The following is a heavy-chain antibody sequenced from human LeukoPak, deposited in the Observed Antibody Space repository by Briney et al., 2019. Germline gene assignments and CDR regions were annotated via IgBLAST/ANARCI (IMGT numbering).Heavy chain of an antibody. J-gene: IGHJ5*02. CDR3: ARDISLGATHPEVNWFDP. Sequence: GGSLRLSCAASGFTFSSYAMHWVRQAPGKGLEWVAVISYDGSNKYYADSVKGRFTISRDNAKNSLYLQMNSLRAEDTAVYYCARDISLGATHPEVNWFDPWGQGTLVTVSS. CDR2: ISYDGSNK. D-gene: IGHD1-26*01. V-gene: IGHV3-30-3*01. CDR1: GFTFSSYA.